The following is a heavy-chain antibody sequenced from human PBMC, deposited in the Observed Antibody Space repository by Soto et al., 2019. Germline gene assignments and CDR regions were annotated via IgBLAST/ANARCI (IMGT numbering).Heavy chain of an antibody. CDR1: GGSISSSNW. Sequence: SETLSLTCAVSGGSISSSNWWSWVRQPPGKGLEWIGEIYHSGSTNYNPSLKSRVTISVDKSKNQFSLKLSSVTAADTAVYYCARGITMVRGVITGGYYYYGMDVWGQGTTVTVSS. CDR2: IYHSGST. CDR3: ARGITMVRGVITGGYYYYGMDV. V-gene: IGHV4-4*02. J-gene: IGHJ6*02. D-gene: IGHD3-10*01.